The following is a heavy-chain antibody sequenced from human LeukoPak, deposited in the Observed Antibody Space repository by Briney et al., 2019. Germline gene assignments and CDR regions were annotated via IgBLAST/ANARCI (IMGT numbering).Heavy chain of an antibody. Sequence: GGSLRLSCAASGFTVSSNYMSWVRQAPGKGLEWVSVIYSGGSTYYADSVKGRFTISRDNSKNTLYLQMNSLRAEDTAVYYCARGSEDYYYGMDVWGQGTTVTVSS. CDR2: IYSGGST. J-gene: IGHJ6*02. V-gene: IGHV3-53*01. CDR1: GFTVSSNY. CDR3: ARGSEDYYYGMDV. D-gene: IGHD2-15*01.